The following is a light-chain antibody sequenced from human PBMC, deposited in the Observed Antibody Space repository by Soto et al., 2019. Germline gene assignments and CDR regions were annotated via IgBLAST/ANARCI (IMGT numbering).Light chain of an antibody. J-gene: IGKJ1*01. V-gene: IGKV3-15*01. CDR2: DAS. CDR3: QQYNKWPWT. CDR1: QSVSRN. Sequence: EVVLTQSPATLSVSSGERATLSCRASQSVSRNLAWYQQKPGQAPRLLIYDASTRATGIPARFSGSGSGTEFTLTISSLQSEDFAVYPCQQYNKWPWTFGQGTMVEI.